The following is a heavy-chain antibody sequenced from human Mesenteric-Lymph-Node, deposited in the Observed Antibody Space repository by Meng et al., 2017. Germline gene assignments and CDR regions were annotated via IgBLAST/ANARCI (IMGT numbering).Heavy chain of an antibody. CDR2: INHSGRT. V-gene: IGHV4-34*01. CDR1: VGAFSGYY. CDR3: ARGPRTRYGDYVY. J-gene: IGHJ4*02. Sequence: LCMPSVALYLTSAVYVGAFSGYYWSWFRHPREKGLECIGKINHSGRTNYNPYLKSRVTISVDTSKNQFSLKLSSVTAADTAVYYCARGPRTRYGDYVYWGQGTLVTVSS. D-gene: IGHD4-17*01.